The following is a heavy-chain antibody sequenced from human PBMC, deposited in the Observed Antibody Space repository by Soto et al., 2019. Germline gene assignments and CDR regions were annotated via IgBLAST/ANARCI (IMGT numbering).Heavy chain of an antibody. CDR1: GEPRNSND. V-gene: IGHV4-59*01. J-gene: IGHJ6*03. CDR3: AREINRYLDS. CDR2: ISYSGST. Sequence: THSVMYTFSGEPRNSNDWSRIRQPPGKGLEWIGHISYSGSTDYNPALKSRVTISKDTSKNQFSLHLSSVTAAFSAVYFCAREINRYLDSWGNGSAVPVS.